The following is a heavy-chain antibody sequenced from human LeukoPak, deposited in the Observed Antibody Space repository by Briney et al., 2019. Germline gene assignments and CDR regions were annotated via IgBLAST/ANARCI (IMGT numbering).Heavy chain of an antibody. Sequence: PGGSLRLSCAASGFSFGSYNMHWVRQAPGKGLEWVSSISSSSTYIFYTDSVEGRFTISRDNAKNSLYLQMNGLRDEDTAVYYCARDLASCGGDCHVDYWGQGTLVTVSS. CDR1: GFSFGSYN. CDR3: ARDLASCGGDCHVDY. D-gene: IGHD2-21*02. CDR2: ISSSSTYI. V-gene: IGHV3-21*01. J-gene: IGHJ4*02.